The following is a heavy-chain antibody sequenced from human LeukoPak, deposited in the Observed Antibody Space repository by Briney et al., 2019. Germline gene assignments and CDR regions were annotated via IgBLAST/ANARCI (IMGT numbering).Heavy chain of an antibody. D-gene: IGHD1-26*01. CDR2: ISYSGST. V-gene: IGHV4-39*07. CDR3: ASRGR. CDR1: GGSISSTNYY. J-gene: IGHJ4*02. Sequence: SETLSLTCTVSGGSISSTNYYWGWIRQPPGKGLEWIGSISYSGSTYYNPSLKSRVTTSVDTSKNQFSLKLSSVTAADTAVYYCASRGRWGQGTLVTVSS.